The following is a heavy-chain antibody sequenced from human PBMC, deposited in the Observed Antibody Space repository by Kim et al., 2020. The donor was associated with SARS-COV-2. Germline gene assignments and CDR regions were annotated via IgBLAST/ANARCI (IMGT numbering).Heavy chain of an antibody. CDR2: IIPIFGTA. D-gene: IGHD2-21*01. CDR1: GGTFSSYA. V-gene: IGHV1-69*13. J-gene: IGHJ5*02. Sequence: SVKVSCKASGGTFSSYAISWVRQAPGQGLEWMGGIIPIFGTANYAQKFQGRVTITADESTSTAYMELSSLRSEDTAVYYCARDAYCGGDCEFDPWGQGTLVTVSS. CDR3: ARDAYCGGDCEFDP.